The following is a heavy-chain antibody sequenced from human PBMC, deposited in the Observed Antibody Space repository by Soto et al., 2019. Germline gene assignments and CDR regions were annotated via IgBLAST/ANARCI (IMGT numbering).Heavy chain of an antibody. V-gene: IGHV1-69*02. CDR1: GGTFSSYT. J-gene: IGHJ4*02. CDR2: IIPILGIA. Sequence: QVQLVQSGAEVKKPGSSVKVSCKASGGTFSSYTISWVRQAPGQGREWMGRIIPILGIANYAQKFQGRVTITADKSTSTAYMELSSLRSEDTAVYYCARNYYDSSGYEYWGQGTLVTVSS. D-gene: IGHD3-22*01. CDR3: ARNYYDSSGYEY.